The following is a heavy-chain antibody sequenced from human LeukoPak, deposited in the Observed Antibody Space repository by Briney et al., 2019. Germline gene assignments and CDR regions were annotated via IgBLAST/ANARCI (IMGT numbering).Heavy chain of an antibody. CDR2: ISRSSSTT. CDR3: AGSSGWYYFDY. J-gene: IGHJ4*02. CDR1: GFTLSIYS. D-gene: IGHD6-19*01. V-gene: IGHV3-48*02. Sequence: GGSLRLSCTPCGFTLSIYSMNCARQAPGKGLEWVSYISRSSSTTYYADSVKGRFTISRDNAKNSLYLKMNSLRDEHTAVYNCAGSSGWYYFDYWGQGTLVTVSS.